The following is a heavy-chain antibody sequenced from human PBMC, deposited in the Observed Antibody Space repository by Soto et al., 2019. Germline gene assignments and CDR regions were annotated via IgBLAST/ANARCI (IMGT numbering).Heavy chain of an antibody. CDR1: GFTISNIW. D-gene: IGHD2-8*01. CDR2: IKRDGSTT. J-gene: IGHJ4*02. Sequence: EVQLLESGGDLVQPGGSLRLSCAASGFTISNIWMHWVRQVPGKGLVSVSRIKRDGSTTDYADSVKGRFTVSRDNAKNTLYLQMNSLRAEDTAVYYCASGLIMGTNYWGSGTLVTVSS. V-gene: IGHV3-74*01. CDR3: ASGLIMGTNY.